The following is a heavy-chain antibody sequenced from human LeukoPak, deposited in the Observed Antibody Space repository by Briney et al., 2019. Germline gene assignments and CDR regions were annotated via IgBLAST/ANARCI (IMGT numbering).Heavy chain of an antibody. CDR2: VSAYNGNT. CDR1: GYTFTSYG. V-gene: IGHV1-18*01. Sequence: ASVKVSCKASGYTFTSYGISWVRQAPGQGLEWMGWVSAYNGNTNYAQKLQGRVTMTTDTSTSTAYMELRSLRSDDTAVYYCARDLGYYGSGSYSGYWGQGTLVTVSS. J-gene: IGHJ4*02. CDR3: ARDLGYYGSGSYSGY. D-gene: IGHD3-10*01.